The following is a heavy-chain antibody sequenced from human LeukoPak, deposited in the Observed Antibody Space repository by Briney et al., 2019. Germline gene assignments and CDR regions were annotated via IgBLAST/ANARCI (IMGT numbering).Heavy chain of an antibody. CDR1: GDSISSYY. J-gene: IGHJ5*02. Sequence: PSETLSLTCTVSGDSISSYYGNWIRQPPGKGLEWIGHVHYSGGTNYNPSLKSRVTISVDTASNQFSLKLISVTAADTAVYYCARRVQMSSASATSNTWLDPWGQGTLVTVSS. D-gene: IGHD3-10*01. CDR3: ARRVQMSSASATSNTWLDP. V-gene: IGHV4-59*01. CDR2: VHYSGGT.